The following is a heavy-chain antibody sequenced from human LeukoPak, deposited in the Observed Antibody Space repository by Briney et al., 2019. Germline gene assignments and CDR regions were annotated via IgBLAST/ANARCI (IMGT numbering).Heavy chain of an antibody. D-gene: IGHD2-21*02. CDR1: GFTFSTYW. Sequence: GGSLRLSCAASGFTFSTYWMSWVRQAPGKGLEWVANIKQDGSEKYYVDSVKGRFTISRDNAKNSLYLQMNSLRAEDTAVYYCARTYCGGDTYACAFDIWGQGTVVTVSS. CDR2: IKQDGSEK. J-gene: IGHJ3*02. V-gene: IGHV3-7*01. CDR3: ARTYCGGDTYACAFDI.